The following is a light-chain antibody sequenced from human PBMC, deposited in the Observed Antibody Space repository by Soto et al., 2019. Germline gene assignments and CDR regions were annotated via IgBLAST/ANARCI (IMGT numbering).Light chain of an antibody. Sequence: EIVMTQSPATLSVSPGERATLSCRASQSVGSNLAWYQQKPGQAPRLLIYGASTRATGIPARFSGSGSGTEFTLTISSLQSEDFAVYYCQQYGSTPSITFGQGTRLEIK. CDR3: QQYGSTPSIT. CDR2: GAS. J-gene: IGKJ5*01. CDR1: QSVGSN. V-gene: IGKV3-15*01.